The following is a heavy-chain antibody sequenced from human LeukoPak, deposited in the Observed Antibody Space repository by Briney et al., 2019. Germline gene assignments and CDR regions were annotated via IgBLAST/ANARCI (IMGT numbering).Heavy chain of an antibody. Sequence: GGSLRLSCTASGFTFGDYAMSWVRQAPGKGLEWVGFIRSKAYGGTTEYAASVKGRFTISRDDSKSIAYLQMNSLKTEDTAVYYCTRTYYYDSSGYYWPFFDYWGQGTLVTVSS. CDR1: GFTFGDYA. V-gene: IGHV3-49*04. J-gene: IGHJ4*02. CDR3: TRTYYYDSSGYYWPFFDY. CDR2: IRSKAYGGTT. D-gene: IGHD3-22*01.